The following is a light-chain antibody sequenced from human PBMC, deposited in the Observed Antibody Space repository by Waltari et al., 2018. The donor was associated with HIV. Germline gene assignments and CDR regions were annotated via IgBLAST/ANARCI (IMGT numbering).Light chain of an antibody. CDR2: EVS. CDR1: SSDVGSYHL. V-gene: IGLV2-14*02. CDR3: NSRDSSGNHVV. J-gene: IGLJ2*01. Sequence: QSALTQPASVSGSPGQSITISCTGTSSDVGSYHLVSWYQQEPGKAPKLLIYEVSKWPSGVSNRFSGSSSGNTASLTITGAQAEDEADYYCNSRDSSGNHVVFGGGTKLTVL.